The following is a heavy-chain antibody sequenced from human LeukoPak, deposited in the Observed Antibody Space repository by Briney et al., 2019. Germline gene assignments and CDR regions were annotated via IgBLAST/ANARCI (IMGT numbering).Heavy chain of an antibody. Sequence: GGSLRLSCATSGFTFSDHFMDWVRQAPGKGLEWVGRTRHKGNNYATEYAASVKGRFTISRDDPKNSLYLQMNSLKTDDTAVYYCVAMIRGVGYWGQGTLVTVSS. CDR1: GFTFSDHF. V-gene: IGHV3-72*01. D-gene: IGHD3-10*01. J-gene: IGHJ4*02. CDR3: VAMIRGVGY. CDR2: TRHKGNNYAT.